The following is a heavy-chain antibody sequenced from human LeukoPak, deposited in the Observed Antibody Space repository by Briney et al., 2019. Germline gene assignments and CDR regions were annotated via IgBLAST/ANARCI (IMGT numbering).Heavy chain of an antibody. CDR2: ISSSGSTI. Sequence: GGSLRLSCAASGFTFSSYEMNWVRQAPGKGLEWVSYISSSGSTIYYADSVKGQFTISRDNAKNSLYLQMNSLRAEDTAVYYCARRARYSGYDSYYYYYMDVWGKGTTVTVSS. CDR3: ARRARYSGYDSYYYYYMDV. CDR1: GFTFSSYE. D-gene: IGHD5-12*01. V-gene: IGHV3-48*03. J-gene: IGHJ6*03.